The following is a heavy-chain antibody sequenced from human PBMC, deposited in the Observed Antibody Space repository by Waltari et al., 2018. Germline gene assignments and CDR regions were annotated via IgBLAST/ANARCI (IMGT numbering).Heavy chain of an antibody. D-gene: IGHD6-6*01. Sequence: QVQLVQSGAEVKKPGASVKVSCKASGYTFTSYDINWVRQATGQGLEWMGWMNPNSGNTGYAQKFQGRVTITSNTSISTAYMELSSLRSEDTAVYYCARPSSSGGGFEFDYWGQGTLVTVSS. J-gene: IGHJ4*02. CDR2: MNPNSGNT. V-gene: IGHV1-8*03. CDR3: ARPSSSGGGFEFDY. CDR1: GYTFTSYD.